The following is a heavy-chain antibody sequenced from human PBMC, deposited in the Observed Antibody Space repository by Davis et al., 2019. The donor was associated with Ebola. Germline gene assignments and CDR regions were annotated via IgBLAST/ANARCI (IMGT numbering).Heavy chain of an antibody. CDR3: ARVLPPRGMDV. CDR2: IIPIFPSA. D-gene: IGHD3-10*01. J-gene: IGHJ6*02. V-gene: IGHV1-69*13. CDR1: GGTFSSYA. Sequence: SVKVSCKASGGTFSSYAISWVRQAPGQGLEWVGGIIPIFPSADYGQGFQGRVTITADESTSTAYMELRSLRSDDTAVYYCARVLPPRGMDVWGQGTTVTVSS.